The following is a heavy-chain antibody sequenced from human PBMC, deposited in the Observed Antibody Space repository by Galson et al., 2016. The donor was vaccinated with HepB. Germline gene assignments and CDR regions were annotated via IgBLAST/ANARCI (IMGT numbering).Heavy chain of an antibody. D-gene: IGHD3-22*01. CDR3: SRPIEYYDSRGYSVYFFDY. Sequence: QSGAEVKKPGESLKISCKASGYSFTNNWIGWVRQMPGKGLEWMGIIYPGDSDTRYGPSFQGQVTISADKSISTAYLQWTSLEASDTAMYYCSRPIEYYDSRGYSVYFFDYWGQGSLVTVSS. J-gene: IGHJ4*02. CDR2: IYPGDSDT. CDR1: GYSFTNNW. V-gene: IGHV5-51*01.